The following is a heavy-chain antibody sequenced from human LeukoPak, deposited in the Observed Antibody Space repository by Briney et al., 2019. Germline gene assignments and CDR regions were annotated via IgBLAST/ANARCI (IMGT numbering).Heavy chain of an antibody. Sequence: GGSLRLSCAASGFTFSSYSMNWVRQAPGKGLEWVSSISSSSSYIYYADSVKGRFTISRDNAKNSLYLQMNSLRAEDTAVYYCARDVFGHIVFEHGGQGTRVTV. V-gene: IGHV3-21*01. D-gene: IGHD2-21*01. CDR3: ARDVFGHIVFEH. J-gene: IGHJ4*02. CDR2: ISSSSSYI. CDR1: GFTFSSYS.